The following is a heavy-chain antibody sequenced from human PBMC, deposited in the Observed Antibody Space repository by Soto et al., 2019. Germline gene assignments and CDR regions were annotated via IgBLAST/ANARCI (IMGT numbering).Heavy chain of an antibody. Sequence: PSETLSLTCTVSGGSISSYYWSWIRQPPGKGLEWIGCIYYSGSTNYNPSLKSRVTISVDTSKNQFSLKLSSVTAADTAVYYCARVSNRRYYYGMDVWCQETTVTVSS. CDR2: IYYSGST. CDR1: GGSISSYY. CDR3: ARVSNRRYYYGMDV. J-gene: IGHJ6*02. V-gene: IGHV4-59*01.